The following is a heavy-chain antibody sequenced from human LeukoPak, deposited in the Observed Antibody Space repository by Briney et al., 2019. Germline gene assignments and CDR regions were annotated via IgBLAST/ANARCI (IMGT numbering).Heavy chain of an antibody. J-gene: IGHJ3*02. D-gene: IGHD3-10*01. CDR3: ARTETYYGSGSYFDAFDI. CDR1: GYSFTSYW. Sequence: GESLKISCKGSGYSFTSYWIGWVRQMPGKGLEWMGIIYPGDPDTRYQGQVTISADKSISTAYLQWSSLKASDTAMYYCARTETYYGSGSYFDAFDIWGQGTMVTVSS. CDR2: IYPGDPDT. V-gene: IGHV5-51*01.